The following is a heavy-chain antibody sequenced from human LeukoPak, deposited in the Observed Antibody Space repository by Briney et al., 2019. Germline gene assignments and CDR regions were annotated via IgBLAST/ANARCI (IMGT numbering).Heavy chain of an antibody. V-gene: IGHV3-21*01. D-gene: IGHD4-17*01. J-gene: IGHJ3*02. CDR1: GFTFSSYS. CDR3: ATSVTLGAFDI. Sequence: GGSLRLSCAASGFTFSSYSMNWVRQAPGKGLEWVSSISSSSSYIYYADSVKGRFTISRDNAKNSLYLQMNSLRAEDTAVYYCATSVTLGAFDIWGQGTMVTVSS. CDR2: ISSSSSYI.